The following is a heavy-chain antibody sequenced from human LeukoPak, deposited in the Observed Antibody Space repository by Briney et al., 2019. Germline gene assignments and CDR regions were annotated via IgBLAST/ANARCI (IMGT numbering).Heavy chain of an antibody. V-gene: IGHV3-33*01. D-gene: IGHD3-22*01. J-gene: IGHJ4*02. CDR2: IWYDGSNK. CDR1: GFTFSSYG. Sequence: GGSLRLSCAASGFTFSSYGMHWVRQAPGKGLEWVAVIWYDGSNKYYADSVKGRFTIFRDNSKNTLYLQMNSLRAEDTAVYYCAREGSSGYYLDYWGQGTLVTVSS. CDR3: AREGSSGYYLDY.